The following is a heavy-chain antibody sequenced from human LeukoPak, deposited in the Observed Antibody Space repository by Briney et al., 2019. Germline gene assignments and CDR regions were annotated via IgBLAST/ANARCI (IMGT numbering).Heavy chain of an antibody. J-gene: IGHJ4*02. Sequence: SDTLSLTCTVCGRSISGSSYFWGWICKPPGKGGEMNGSSYYSGSTYYNPSLKSLVTISVDTSKNQFSLKLSSVTAADTAVYYCARKQLWPLEYFDYWGQGTLVTVSS. CDR1: GRSISGSSYF. D-gene: IGHD5-18*01. CDR3: ARKQLWPLEYFDY. CDR2: SYYSGST. V-gene: IGHV4-39*07.